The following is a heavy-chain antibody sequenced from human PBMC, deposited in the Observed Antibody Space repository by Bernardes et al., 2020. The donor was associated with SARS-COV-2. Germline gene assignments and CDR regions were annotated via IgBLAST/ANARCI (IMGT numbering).Heavy chain of an antibody. CDR3: ARLGGSGSYDGFDL. J-gene: IGHJ3*01. CDR1: GYSFTNYW. D-gene: IGHD3-10*01. V-gene: IGHV5-10-1*01. CDR2: IDPSDSYI. Sequence: GESLKISCKGSGYSFTNYWISWVRQMPGKGLEWMGKIDPSDSYINDSPSFQGHVTMSADTSISTAYLQWSSLQASDTAMYYCARLGGSGSYDGFDLWGQGTLVTVSS.